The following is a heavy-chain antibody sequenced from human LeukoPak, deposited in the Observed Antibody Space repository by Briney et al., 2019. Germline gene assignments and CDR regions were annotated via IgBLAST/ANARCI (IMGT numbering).Heavy chain of an antibody. J-gene: IGHJ5*02. CDR1: GYTFISYA. CDR3: ARDRGAAIGNWFDP. V-gene: IGHV1-3*01. Sequence: GASVKVSCKASGYTFISYAIHWVRQAPGQRLEWMGWINVGNGNTKYSQKSQGRVTITRDTSASTAYMELSSLRSEDTAVYYCARDRGAAIGNWFDPWGQGTLVTVSS. CDR2: INVGNGNT. D-gene: IGHD6-13*01.